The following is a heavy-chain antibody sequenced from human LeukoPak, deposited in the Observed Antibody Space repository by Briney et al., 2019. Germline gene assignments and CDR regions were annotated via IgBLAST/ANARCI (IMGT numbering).Heavy chain of an antibody. Sequence: SVKVSCKASGGTFSSYAISWVRQAPGQGLEWMGRIIPIFGTANYAQKFQGRVTITTDESTSTAYMELSSLRAEDTAVYYCARRGYDFWSGYEGNWFDPWGQGTLVTVSS. CDR2: IIPIFGTA. D-gene: IGHD3-3*01. V-gene: IGHV1-69*05. CDR1: GGTFSSYA. J-gene: IGHJ5*02. CDR3: ARRGYDFWSGYEGNWFDP.